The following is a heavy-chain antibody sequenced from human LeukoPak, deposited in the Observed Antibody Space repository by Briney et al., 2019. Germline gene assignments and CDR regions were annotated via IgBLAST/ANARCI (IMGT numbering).Heavy chain of an antibody. V-gene: IGHV4-34*01. CDR2: INHSGTT. CDR1: GGSFSGYY. Sequence: PSETLSLNCAVYGGSFSGYYWTWIRQPPGKGLEWIGEINHSGTTNYNPSLKSRVTISVDTSKNQFSLKLRSVTAADTAVYYCARGGITMAYYGMDVWGRGTPVTVSS. CDR3: ARGGITMAYYGMDV. D-gene: IGHD3-10*01. J-gene: IGHJ6*04.